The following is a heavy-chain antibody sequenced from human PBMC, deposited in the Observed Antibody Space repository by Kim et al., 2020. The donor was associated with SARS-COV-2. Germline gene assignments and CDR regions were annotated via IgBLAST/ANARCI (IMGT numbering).Heavy chain of an antibody. V-gene: IGHV3-23*01. D-gene: IGHD3-9*01. CDR1: GFLFSTYA. Sequence: GGSLRLSCAASGFLFSTYAMSWVRQAPGKGLEWVSAISGSGDSTYYADSVKGRFTISRDNSKNTLYLQMNSLRGEDTALYYCAKLPNTFFDFLLYVENWGQGILVTVSS. J-gene: IGHJ4*02. CDR2: ISGSGDST. CDR3: AKLPNTFFDFLLYVEN.